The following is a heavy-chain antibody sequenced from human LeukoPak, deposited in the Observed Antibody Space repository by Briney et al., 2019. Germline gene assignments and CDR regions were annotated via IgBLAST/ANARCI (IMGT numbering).Heavy chain of an antibody. CDR3: ASRVSRQQLVLRAFDI. J-gene: IGHJ3*02. V-gene: IGHV3-21*01. CDR2: ISSSSSYI. CDR1: GFTFSSYS. Sequence: GGSLRLSCAASGFTFSSYSMNWVRQAPGKGLEWVSSISSSSSYIYYADSVKGRFTISRDNAKNSLYLQMNSLRAEGTAVYYCASRVSRQQLVLRAFDIWGQGTMVTVSS. D-gene: IGHD6-13*01.